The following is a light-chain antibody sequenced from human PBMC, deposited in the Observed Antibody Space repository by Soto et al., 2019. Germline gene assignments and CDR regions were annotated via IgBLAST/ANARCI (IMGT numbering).Light chain of an antibody. V-gene: IGKV1-8*01. Sequence: AIRMTQSPSSLSASTGDRVTITCRASQGISSYLAWYQQKPGKAPKLLIYAASTLQSGVPSRFSGSGSGTDFTLTISFLQSEDFATYYCQQYYSYPITFGPGTRLEIK. CDR1: QGISSY. J-gene: IGKJ5*01. CDR3: QQYYSYPIT. CDR2: AAS.